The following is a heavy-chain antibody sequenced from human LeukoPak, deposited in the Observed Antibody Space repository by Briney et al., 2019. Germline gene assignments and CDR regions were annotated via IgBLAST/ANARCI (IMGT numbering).Heavy chain of an antibody. J-gene: IGHJ4*02. Sequence: GGSLRLSCAASGAAFTKYGMKWVRQAAGAGLEYISGISRSGDITHYADSVKGQFTISRDNVQNTLCLQMNSLRADDTALYYCATEGFYYWGPGTQVTVSS. CDR2: ISRSGDIT. CDR3: ATEGFYY. V-gene: IGHV3-23*01. CDR1: GAAFTKYG.